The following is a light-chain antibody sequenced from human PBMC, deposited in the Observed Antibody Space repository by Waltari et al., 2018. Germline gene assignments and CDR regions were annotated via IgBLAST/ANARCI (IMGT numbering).Light chain of an antibody. CDR2: IND. V-gene: IGLV1-47*01. Sequence: QSVLTQPPSTSGTPGQRVTISCSGSSSNIGSNCLYWYQHLPGTAPKLLMSINDQRPAGVPDRFSGSKSGTSASLAISGLQSDDESDYFCAAWDDTLSAVVFGGGTKLTVL. CDR1: SSNIGSNC. J-gene: IGLJ2*01. CDR3: AAWDDTLSAVV.